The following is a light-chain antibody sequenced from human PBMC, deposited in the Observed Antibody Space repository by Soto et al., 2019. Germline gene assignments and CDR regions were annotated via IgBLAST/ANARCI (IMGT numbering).Light chain of an antibody. Sequence: QSALTQPPSASGTPGQRVTISCSGGSYNIGKNLVYWYQQRPGTAPKLLIYGNSNRPSGVPDRFSGSKSGTSASLAITGLQAEDEADYYCQSYDSSLSGSGVFGGGTKLTVL. J-gene: IGLJ3*02. CDR1: SYNIGKNL. V-gene: IGLV1-40*01. CDR3: QSYDSSLSGSGV. CDR2: GNS.